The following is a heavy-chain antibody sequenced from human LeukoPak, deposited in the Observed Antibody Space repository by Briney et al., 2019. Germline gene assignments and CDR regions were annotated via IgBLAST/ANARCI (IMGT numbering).Heavy chain of an antibody. CDR3: ARDGGSSLFYYYYYMDV. J-gene: IGHJ6*03. V-gene: IGHV1-2*02. Sequence: GASVKVSCKASGYTFTGYYMHWVRQAPGQGLEWMGWINPNSGGTNYAQKFQGRVTMTRDTSISTAYMDLSGLRSDDTAVYYCARDGGSSLFYYYYYMDVWGKGTTVTVSS. CDR2: INPNSGGT. D-gene: IGHD2-15*01. CDR1: GYTFTGYY.